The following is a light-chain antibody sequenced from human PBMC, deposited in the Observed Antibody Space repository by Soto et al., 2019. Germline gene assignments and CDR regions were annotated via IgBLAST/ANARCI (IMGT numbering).Light chain of an antibody. J-gene: IGKJ4*01. CDR1: QSVSSSY. Sequence: IVFTQSPSSLSLSPREKATLSCRASQSVSSSYLAWYQQKPGQAPRLLIYGASSRATGIPDRFSGSGSGTDFTLTISSLQPEDFATYYCQQANSFPLTFGGGTKVE. V-gene: IGKV3-20*01. CDR3: QQANSFPLT. CDR2: GAS.